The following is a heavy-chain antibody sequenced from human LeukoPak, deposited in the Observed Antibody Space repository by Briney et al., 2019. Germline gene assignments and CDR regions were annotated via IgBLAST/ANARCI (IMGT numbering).Heavy chain of an antibody. J-gene: IGHJ3*02. CDR3: KKEFRAPNIVGATPDAFDI. CDR2: ISPYNGNT. Sequence: ASVTVSFTSSGYTFNRYGITWVRQAPGQGLEWMGWISPYNGNTNYAQKLQGKVIVTTDTTTSTAYMEPRSLRSDHTAVYYCKKEFRAPNIVGATPDAFDIWGQGTMVTVSS. CDR1: GYTFNRYG. V-gene: IGHV1-18*01. D-gene: IGHD1-26*01.